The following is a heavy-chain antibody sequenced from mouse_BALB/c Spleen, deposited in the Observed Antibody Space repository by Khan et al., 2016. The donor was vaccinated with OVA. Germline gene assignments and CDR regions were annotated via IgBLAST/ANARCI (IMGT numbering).Heavy chain of an antibody. J-gene: IGHJ4*01. CDR1: GFSLTGYG. Sequence: QVQLKQSGPGLVAPSQSLSITCTVSGFSLTGYGVNWVRQPPGKGLEWLGMIWGDGSTDYNSALKSRLSISKDNSKSQVFLKMNSLQTDDTARYYCARAYYANYREAMDYWGQGTLVTVSS. CDR3: ARAYYANYREAMDY. CDR2: IWGDGST. V-gene: IGHV2-6-7*01. D-gene: IGHD2-10*01.